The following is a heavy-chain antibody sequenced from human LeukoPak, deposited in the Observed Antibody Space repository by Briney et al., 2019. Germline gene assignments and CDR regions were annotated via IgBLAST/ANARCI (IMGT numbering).Heavy chain of an antibody. Sequence: PSETLSLTCTVSGGSISSSSYYWGWIRQPPGKGLEWIGSIYYSGSTYYNPSLKSRVTISVDTSKNQFSLKLSFVTAADTAVYYCARAYWGLDAFDIWGQGTMVTVSS. V-gene: IGHV4-39*01. CDR2: IYYSGST. D-gene: IGHD7-27*01. J-gene: IGHJ3*02. CDR1: GGSISSSSYY. CDR3: ARAYWGLDAFDI.